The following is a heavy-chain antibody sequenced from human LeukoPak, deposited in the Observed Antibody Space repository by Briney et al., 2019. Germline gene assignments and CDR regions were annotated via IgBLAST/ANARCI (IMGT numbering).Heavy chain of an antibody. Sequence: SETLSLTCTVSGGSFSSGSYYWSWIRQPPGKGLEWIGYIYYSGNTNYNPSLKSRVTISVGTSKNQFSLKLSSVTAADTAVYYCARVRDSSGYYPYYFDYWGQGTLVTVSS. CDR3: ARVRDSSGYYPYYFDY. D-gene: IGHD3-22*01. CDR2: IYYSGNT. CDR1: GGSFSSGSYY. V-gene: IGHV4-61*01. J-gene: IGHJ4*02.